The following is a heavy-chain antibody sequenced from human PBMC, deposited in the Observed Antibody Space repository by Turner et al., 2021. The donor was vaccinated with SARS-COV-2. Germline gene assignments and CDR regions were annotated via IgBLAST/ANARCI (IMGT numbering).Heavy chain of an antibody. V-gene: IGHV3-33*01. D-gene: IGHD6-19*01. CDR2: IWNDGSNK. Sequence: QVQLVESGGGVVQPGRSLRLSCEASGFTFSNHGMHWARQAPGKGLEWVTIIWNDGSNKYYTDSVRGRFTISRDNSKNTLYLQMNSLRAEDTAVYYCARGCGGSSGCFLIDYWGQGTLVNVSS. CDR3: ARGCGGSSGCFLIDY. J-gene: IGHJ4*02. CDR1: GFTFSNHG.